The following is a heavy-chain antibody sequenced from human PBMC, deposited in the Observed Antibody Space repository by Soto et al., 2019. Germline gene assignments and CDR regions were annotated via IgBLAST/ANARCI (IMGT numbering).Heavy chain of an antibody. CDR3: ARVGYCSSTSCPYYYYYGMDV. J-gene: IGHJ6*02. CDR2: ISSSSSYI. D-gene: IGHD2-2*01. CDR1: GFTFSSYS. V-gene: IGHV3-21*01. Sequence: GGSLRLSCAASGFTFSSYSMNWVRQAPGKGLEWVSSISSSSSYIYYADSVKGRFTISRDNAKNSLYLQMNSLRAEDTAVYYCARVGYCSSTSCPYYYYYGMDVWGQGTTVTVSS.